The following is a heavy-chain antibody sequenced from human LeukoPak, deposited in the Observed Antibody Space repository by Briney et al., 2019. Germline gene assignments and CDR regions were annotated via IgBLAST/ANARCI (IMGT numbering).Heavy chain of an antibody. D-gene: IGHD3-9*01. CDR2: INPNSGGT. J-gene: IGHJ3*02. Sequence: ASVNVSCKASVYTFTGYYMHWVRQAPGQGLEWMGWINPNSGGTNYAQKFQGRVTMTRDTSISTAYMELSRLRSDDTAVYYCARDREGYYDILTGYYGVGAFDIWGQGTMVTVSS. V-gene: IGHV1-2*02. CDR3: ARDREGYYDILTGYYGVGAFDI. CDR1: VYTFTGYY.